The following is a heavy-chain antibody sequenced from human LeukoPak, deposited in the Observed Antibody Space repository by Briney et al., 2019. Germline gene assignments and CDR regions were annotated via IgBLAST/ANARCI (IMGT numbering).Heavy chain of an antibody. Sequence: SETLSLTCTVSGGSISSSSYYWGWIRQPPGKGLEWIGSIYYSGSTYYNPSLKSRVTISVDTSKNQFSLKLSSVTAADTAVYYCARDLIVATIFDAFDIWGQGTMVTASS. CDR2: IYYSGST. CDR1: GGSISSSSYY. D-gene: IGHD5-12*01. J-gene: IGHJ3*02. V-gene: IGHV4-39*07. CDR3: ARDLIVATIFDAFDI.